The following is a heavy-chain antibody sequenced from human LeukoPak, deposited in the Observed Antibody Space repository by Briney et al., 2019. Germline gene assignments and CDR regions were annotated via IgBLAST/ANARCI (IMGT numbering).Heavy chain of an antibody. Sequence: GRSLRLSCAASGFTFSSYAMHWVRQAPGKRLEWVAVISYDGSNKYYADSVKGRFTISRGNSKNTLYLQMNSLRAEDTAVYYCARDVGTTIFGVVISGTFDYWGQGTLVTVSS. J-gene: IGHJ4*02. CDR1: GFTFSSYA. CDR2: ISYDGSNK. V-gene: IGHV3-30-3*01. CDR3: ARDVGTTIFGVVISGTFDY. D-gene: IGHD3-3*01.